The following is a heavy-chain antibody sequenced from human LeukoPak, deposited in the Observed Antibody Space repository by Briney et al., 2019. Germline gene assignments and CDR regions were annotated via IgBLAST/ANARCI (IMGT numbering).Heavy chain of an antibody. CDR2: ITRDGYSS. CDR3: ANEKTMTFDY. CDR1: GFSFDDYT. D-gene: IGHD1/OR15-1a*01. V-gene: IGHV3-43*01. Sequence: PGGSLRLSCAASGFSFDDYTLHWVRQAPGKGLEWLSLITRDGYSSMYADSVKGRFTISRDISKNSLYLQMNNLRIEDTAFYNCANEKTMTFDYWGRGTLVTVSS. J-gene: IGHJ4*02.